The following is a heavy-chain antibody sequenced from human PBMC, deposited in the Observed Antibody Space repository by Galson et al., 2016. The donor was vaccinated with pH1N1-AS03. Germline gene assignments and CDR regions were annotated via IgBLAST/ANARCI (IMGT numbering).Heavy chain of an antibody. CDR3: APSYYGNFAAWFDP. CDR2: IYWNDDI. D-gene: IGHD4-11*01. CDR1: GFSLSTRGVG. Sequence: PALVKPTQTLTLTCTFSGFSLSTRGVGVGWIRQAPGKALEWLAIIYWNDDIRYSPSLRNRLTITKDTSKSQVVLTMTNMDPVDTATYFCAPSYYGNFAAWFDPWGQGTLVTVSS. J-gene: IGHJ5*02. V-gene: IGHV2-5*01.